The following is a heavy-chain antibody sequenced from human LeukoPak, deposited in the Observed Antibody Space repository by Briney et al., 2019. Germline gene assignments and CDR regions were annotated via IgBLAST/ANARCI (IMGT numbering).Heavy chain of an antibody. CDR1: GDSVSRNSVA. CDR3: ARGQYSAHDY. V-gene: IGHV6-1*01. J-gene: IGHJ4*02. CDR2: TYYRSKWYN. D-gene: IGHD4-11*01. Sequence: SQTLSLTCAISGDSVSRNSVAWNWIRQSPSRGLEWLGRTYYRSKWYNDYAVSVKSRISINPDTSKNQFSLQLNSVTPEDTAVYYCARGQYSAHDYWGQGTLVTVSS.